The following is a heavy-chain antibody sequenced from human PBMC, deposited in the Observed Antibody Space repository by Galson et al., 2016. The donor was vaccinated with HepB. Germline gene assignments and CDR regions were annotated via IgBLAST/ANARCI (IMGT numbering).Heavy chain of an antibody. D-gene: IGHD3-22*01. J-gene: IGHJ4*02. CDR2: IGSSSSYK. Sequence: SLRLSCAASGFTFRSYSMNWVRQAPGKGLEWVSSIGSSSSYKYYADSVKGRFTISRDNAKNSLSLQMNSLKAEDTAVYYCARGSLGSPMIYYFDYWGQGTLVTVSS. V-gene: IGHV3-21*01. CDR1: GFTFRSYS. CDR3: ARGSLGSPMIYYFDY.